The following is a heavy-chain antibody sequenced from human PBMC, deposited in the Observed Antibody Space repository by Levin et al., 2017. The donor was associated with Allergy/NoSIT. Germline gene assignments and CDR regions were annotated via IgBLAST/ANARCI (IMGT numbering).Heavy chain of an antibody. D-gene: IGHD1-7*01. J-gene: IGHJ4*02. CDR1: GFTVSTNY. CDR3: ARANWNYGNDY. V-gene: IGHV3-53*01. Sequence: QSGGSLRLSCAASGFTVSTNYMSWVRQAPGKGLEWVSVIYSGGSTYYADSVKGRFTISRDNSKNTLYLQMNSLRAEDTAVYYCARANWNYGNDYWGQGTLVTVSS. CDR2: IYSGGST.